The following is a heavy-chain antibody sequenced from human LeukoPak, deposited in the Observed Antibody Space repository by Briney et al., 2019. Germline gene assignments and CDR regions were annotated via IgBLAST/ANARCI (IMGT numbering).Heavy chain of an antibody. CDR1: GGIFSSYA. Sequence: SVKVSCKASGGIFSSYAFTWVRRAPGQGLEWMGRIIPMLGTTNYAQKFQGRVAISADKSTSTAYLELTDLRSEDTAVYYCARLTEKDPGTFNYFYYYYLDVWGKGTTVTVSS. CDR2: IIPMLGTT. V-gene: IGHV1-69*04. D-gene: IGHD3-10*01. J-gene: IGHJ6*03. CDR3: ARLTEKDPGTFNYFYYYYLDV.